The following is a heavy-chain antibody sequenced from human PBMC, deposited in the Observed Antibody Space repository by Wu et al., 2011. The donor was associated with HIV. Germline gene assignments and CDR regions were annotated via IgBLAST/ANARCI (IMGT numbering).Heavy chain of an antibody. V-gene: IGHV1-18*01. CDR3: ARDVLRYFDWLLGVEYYFDY. CDR1: GGTFSSYA. Sequence: QVQLVQSGAEVEKPGSSVKVSCKASGGTFSSYAISWVRQAPGQGLEWMGWISVNNDNTNYAQRFQGRVTMTTDTSTSTAYMELRSLRSDDTAVYYCARDVLRYFDWLLGVEYYFDYWGQGTLVTVSS. CDR2: ISVNNDNT. D-gene: IGHD3-9*01. J-gene: IGHJ4*02.